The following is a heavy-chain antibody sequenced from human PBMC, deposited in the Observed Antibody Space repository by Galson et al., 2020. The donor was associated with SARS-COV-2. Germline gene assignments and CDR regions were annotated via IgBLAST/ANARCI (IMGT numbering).Heavy chain of an antibody. J-gene: IGHJ6*03. V-gene: IGHV3-48*01. CDR3: VRDWVVSGNSDYYYYMDV. Sequence: GESLKISCAASGFSFSLYTMNWVRQAPGKGLEWLSYIGSSGTTIYYADSVKGRFTISRDNANNSLYLQMNNLRAEDTAVYYCVRDWVVSGNSDYYYYMDVWGTGTTVTVSS. CDR1: GFSFSLYT. CDR2: IGSSGTTI. D-gene: IGHD1-26*01.